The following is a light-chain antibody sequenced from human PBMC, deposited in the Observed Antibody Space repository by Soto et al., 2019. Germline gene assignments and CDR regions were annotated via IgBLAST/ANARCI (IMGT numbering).Light chain of an antibody. CDR2: LEGSGSY. CDR3: ETWDSNTRL. CDR1: SGHSSYI. J-gene: IGLJ2*01. V-gene: IGLV4-60*03. Sequence: QPVLTQSSSASASLGSSVKLTCTLSSGHSSYIIAWHQQQPGKAPRYSMKLEGSGSYNKGSGVPDRFSGSSSGADRYLTISDLQSEDEADYYCETWDSNTRLFGGGTKLTVL.